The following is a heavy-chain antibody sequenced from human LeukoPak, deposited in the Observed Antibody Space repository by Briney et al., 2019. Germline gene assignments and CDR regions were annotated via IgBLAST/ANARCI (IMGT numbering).Heavy chain of an antibody. D-gene: IGHD2-15*01. CDR2: ISYDGSNK. CDR1: GFTFSSYG. Sequence: GGSLRLSCAASGFTFSSYGMHWVRQAPGKGLEWVAVISYDGSNKYYADSGKGRFTISRDNSKNTLYLQMNSLRAEDTAVYYCAKDLELGVVVVAAMADYWGQGTLVTVSS. CDR3: AKDLELGVVVVAAMADY. V-gene: IGHV3-30*18. J-gene: IGHJ4*02.